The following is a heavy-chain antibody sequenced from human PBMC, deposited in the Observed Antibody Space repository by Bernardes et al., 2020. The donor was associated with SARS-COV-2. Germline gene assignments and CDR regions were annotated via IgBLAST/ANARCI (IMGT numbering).Heavy chain of an antibody. D-gene: IGHD3-10*01. J-gene: IGHJ6*02. Sequence: ASVKVSCKASGYTFTSYYMHWVRQAPGQGLEWMGIINPSGGSTSYAQKFQGRVTMTRDTSTSTVYMELSSLRSEDTAVYYCARADYGSGTLGDGMDVWGQGTTVTVSS. CDR1: GYTFTSYY. V-gene: IGHV1-46*01. CDR2: INPSGGST. CDR3: ARADYGSGTLGDGMDV.